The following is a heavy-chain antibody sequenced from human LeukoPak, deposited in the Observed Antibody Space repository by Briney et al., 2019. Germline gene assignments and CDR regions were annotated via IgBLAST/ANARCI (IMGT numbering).Heavy chain of an antibody. CDR3: ARGGYSGFDV. J-gene: IGHJ3*01. D-gene: IGHD5-12*01. V-gene: IGHV3-13*04. Sequence: GGSLRLSCAASGLTFSTYDMHWVRQATGEGLEWVSGIGKGGDTYYVGSVKGRFTISRENAKNSLYLQMNSLRSGDTAMYYCARGGYSGFDVWGQGTVVTVSS. CDR1: GLTFSTYD. CDR2: IGKGGDT.